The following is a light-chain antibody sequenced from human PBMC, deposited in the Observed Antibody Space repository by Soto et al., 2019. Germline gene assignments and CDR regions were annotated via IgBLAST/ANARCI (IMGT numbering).Light chain of an antibody. J-gene: IGKJ2*01. CDR1: QSLTSNY. V-gene: IGKV3-20*01. CDR3: QLCGTSSNT. CDR2: DAS. Sequence: EIVLTQSPGTLSLSPGERATLSCRASQSLTSNYLAWYQQKPGQAPRLLIYDASSRATGIPDRFSGSGSGTDFTLTISRCQSFDFAVSYYQLCGTSSNTFGQGTNLEI.